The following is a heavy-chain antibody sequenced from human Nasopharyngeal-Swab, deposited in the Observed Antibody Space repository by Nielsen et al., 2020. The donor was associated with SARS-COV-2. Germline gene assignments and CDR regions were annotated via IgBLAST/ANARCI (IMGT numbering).Heavy chain of an antibody. J-gene: IGHJ3*02. V-gene: IGHV3-53*05. CDR1: EFSVSSNY. CDR2: LYSGGTA. D-gene: IGHD3/OR15-3a*01. CDR3: ARGQGSWTRNAFDI. Sequence: GESLKISCAASEFSVSSNYMNWVRQAPGKGLEWVSVLYSGGTAYYADSVKGRFTTSRDNSKNKLYLQMNSLRSDDTAVYYCARGQGSWTRNAFDIWGQGTMVTVSS.